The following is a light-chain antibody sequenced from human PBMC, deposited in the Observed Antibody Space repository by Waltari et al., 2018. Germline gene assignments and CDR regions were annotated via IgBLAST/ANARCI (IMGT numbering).Light chain of an antibody. CDR3: QQLKNSPLT. Sequence: DIQLTQSPSFLSASVVDRVTITCRASQDITSFLAWYQQKPGKAPKLLIFAASTLQGGVPSRFSGSGSGTEFTLTISSLLPEDFATYYCQQLKNSPLTFGGGTKVEIK. CDR1: QDITSF. CDR2: AAS. J-gene: IGKJ4*01. V-gene: IGKV1-9*01.